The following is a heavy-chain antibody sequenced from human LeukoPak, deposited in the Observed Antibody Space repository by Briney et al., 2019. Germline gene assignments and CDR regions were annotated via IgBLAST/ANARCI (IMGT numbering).Heavy chain of an antibody. J-gene: IGHJ5*02. V-gene: IGHV4-30-4*08. CDR3: ARELIAAATNWFDP. CDR1: GGSISSGDYY. Sequence: SQTLSLTCTVSGGSISSGDYYWSWIRQPPGKGLEWIGYIYYSGSTYYNPSLKSRVTISVETSKNQFSLKLSSVTAADTAVYYCARELIAAATNWFDPWGRGTLVTVSS. CDR2: IYYSGST. D-gene: IGHD6-13*01.